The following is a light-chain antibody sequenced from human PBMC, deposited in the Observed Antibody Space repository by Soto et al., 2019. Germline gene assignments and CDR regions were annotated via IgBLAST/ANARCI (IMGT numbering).Light chain of an antibody. Sequence: EIVLTQSPGTLSLSPGERATLSCRASQSVSSSYLAWYQQNPARAPGLLTYEASSRATGIPDRFSGSGSGTGFTLTISRLEPEDFAVYYCQHYGTAPFTFGPGT. CDR2: EAS. CDR1: QSVSSSY. CDR3: QHYGTAPFT. V-gene: IGKV3-20*01. J-gene: IGKJ3*01.